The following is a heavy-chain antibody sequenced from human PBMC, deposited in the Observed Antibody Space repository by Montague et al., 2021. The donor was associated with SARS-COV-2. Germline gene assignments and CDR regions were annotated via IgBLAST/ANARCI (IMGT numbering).Heavy chain of an antibody. CDR1: GGSISSSSYY. CDR2: SYNSGST. V-gene: IGHV4-39*07. D-gene: IGHD1-14*01. J-gene: IGHJ4*02. CDR3: ARVAPPSDTGYIDY. Sequence: SETLSLTCTVSGGSISSSSYYWGWIRQPPGKGLEWIGSSYNSGSTYYKPSLKSRVTISVDTSKSQFSLKLSSVTAADTAVYYCARVAPPSDTGYIDYWGQGTLVTVSS.